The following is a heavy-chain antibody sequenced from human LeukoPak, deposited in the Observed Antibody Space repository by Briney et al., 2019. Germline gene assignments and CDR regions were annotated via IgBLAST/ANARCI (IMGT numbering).Heavy chain of an antibody. J-gene: IGHJ4*02. V-gene: IGHV3-23*01. CDR3: ARDYYDSSGDPSRYFDY. Sequence: LTGGSLRLSCAASGFTFSSYAMSWVRQAPGKGLEWVSAISGSGGSTYYADSVKGRFTISRDNAKNSLYLQMNSLRAEDTAVYYCARDYYDSSGDPSRYFDYWGQGTLVTVSS. CDR2: ISGSGGST. D-gene: IGHD3-22*01. CDR1: GFTFSSYA.